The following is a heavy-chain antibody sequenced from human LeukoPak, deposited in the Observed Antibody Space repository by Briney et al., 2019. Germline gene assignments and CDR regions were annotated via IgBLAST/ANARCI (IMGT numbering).Heavy chain of an antibody. D-gene: IGHD3-22*01. CDR3: ARGVVAAPFDY. Sequence: GGSLRLSCAASGFTCSDYYMSWMRQAPGKGLERVSYISSSGSTIYYADSVKGRFTISRDNAKNSLYLQMNSLRAEDTAVYYCARGVVAAPFDYWGQGTLVTVSS. J-gene: IGHJ4*02. CDR2: ISSSGSTI. V-gene: IGHV3-11*01. CDR1: GFTCSDYY.